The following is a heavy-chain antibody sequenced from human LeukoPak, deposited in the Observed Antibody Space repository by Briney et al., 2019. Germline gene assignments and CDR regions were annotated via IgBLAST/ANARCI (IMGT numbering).Heavy chain of an antibody. CDR1: GYSFTSYW. Sequence: GESLKISCKGSGYSFTSYWIGWVRQMLGKGLEWMGIIYPGDSDTRYSPSFQGQVTISADKSINTAYPQWSSLKASDTAIYFCARQSYNTKSIDFWGQGNLVTVSS. V-gene: IGHV5-51*01. CDR3: ARQSYNTKSIDF. CDR2: IYPGDSDT. D-gene: IGHD2-8*01. J-gene: IGHJ4*02.